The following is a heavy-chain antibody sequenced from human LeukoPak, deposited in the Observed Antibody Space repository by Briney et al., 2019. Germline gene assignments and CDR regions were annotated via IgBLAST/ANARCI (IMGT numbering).Heavy chain of an antibody. Sequence: GGSLRLSCAASGFTFSNYAMSWVRQAPGKGLKGVSTINYIGSSTSYADSVKGRFTISRDNSKNTLYLQMNSLKTEDTAVYYCTTVGAAVAGRRPTGHWGQGTLVTVSS. D-gene: IGHD6-19*01. CDR3: TTVGAAVAGRRPTGH. V-gene: IGHV3-23*01. CDR2: INYIGSST. J-gene: IGHJ4*02. CDR1: GFTFSNYA.